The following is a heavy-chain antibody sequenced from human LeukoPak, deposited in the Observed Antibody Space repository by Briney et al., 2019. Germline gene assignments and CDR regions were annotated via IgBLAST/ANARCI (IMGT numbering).Heavy chain of an antibody. CDR3: ASHYGGNSN. V-gene: IGHV3-21*01. CDR2: ISSSSSYI. CDR1: GFTFINYW. D-gene: IGHD4-23*01. Sequence: TGGSLRLSCAASGFTFINYWMSWVRQAPGKGLEWVSSISSSSSYIYYADSVKGRFTISRDNAKNSLYLQMNSLRAEDTAVYYCASHYGGNSNWGQGTLVTVSS. J-gene: IGHJ4*02.